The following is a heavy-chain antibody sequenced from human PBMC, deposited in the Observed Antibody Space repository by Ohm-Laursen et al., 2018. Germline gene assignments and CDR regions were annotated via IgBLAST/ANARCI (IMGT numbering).Heavy chain of an antibody. CDR2: ITSSSSYI. D-gene: IGHD5-24*01. J-gene: IGHJ4*02. V-gene: IGHV3-11*06. CDR3: ARATRDGYDY. Sequence: GSLRLSCAASGFTFSDYYMSWIRQAPGKGLEWVSSITSSSSYIYYADSVRGRFSISRDNAKNSLYLQMNSLRAEDTAVYYCARATRDGYDYWGQGTLVTVSS. CDR1: GFTFSDYY.